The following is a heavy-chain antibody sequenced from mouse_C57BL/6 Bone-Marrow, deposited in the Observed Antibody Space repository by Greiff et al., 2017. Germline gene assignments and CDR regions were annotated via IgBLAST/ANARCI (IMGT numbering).Heavy chain of an antibody. V-gene: IGHV1-4*01. J-gene: IGHJ3*01. D-gene: IGHD2-3*01. Sequence: VQLQQSGAELARPGASVKLSCKASGYTFTSYTMHWVKQRPGQGLEWIGYINPSSGYTTYNQKFKDKATLTADKSSSTAFMQLRSLTSEDAAVYYCARGGYYAWFAYWGQGTLVTVSA. CDR2: INPSSGYT. CDR1: GYTFTSYT. CDR3: ARGGYYAWFAY.